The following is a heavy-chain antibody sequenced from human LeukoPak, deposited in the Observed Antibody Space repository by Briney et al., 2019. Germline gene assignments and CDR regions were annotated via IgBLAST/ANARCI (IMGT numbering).Heavy chain of an antibody. CDR2: IHSDGTT. V-gene: IGHV4-4*09. CDR1: GGSLTNYY. CDR3: ARLNFRGGEALHFDS. Sequence: SETLSLTCSVSGGSLTNYYWGWIRQPPGKGLEFVGYIHSDGTTNYDSSLQSRVAISLDTSKIQFSLRLYSVTAADTALYFCARLNFRGGEALHFDSWGQGTLVTVSS. J-gene: IGHJ4*02. D-gene: IGHD3-16*01.